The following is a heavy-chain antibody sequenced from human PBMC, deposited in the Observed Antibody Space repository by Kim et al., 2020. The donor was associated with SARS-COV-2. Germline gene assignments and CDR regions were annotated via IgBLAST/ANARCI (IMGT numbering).Heavy chain of an antibody. J-gene: IGHJ3*02. CDR1: GFTFSSYG. D-gene: IGHD3-10*01. CDR2: ISYDGSNK. CDR3: ARDREGRMLLWFGELSKEAFDI. V-gene: IGHV3-33*05. Sequence: GGSLRLSCAASGFTFSSYGMHWVRQAPGKGLEWVAVISYDGSNKYYADSVKGRFTISRDNSKNTLYLQMNSLRAEDTAVYYCARDREGRMLLWFGELSKEAFDIWGQGTMVTVSS.